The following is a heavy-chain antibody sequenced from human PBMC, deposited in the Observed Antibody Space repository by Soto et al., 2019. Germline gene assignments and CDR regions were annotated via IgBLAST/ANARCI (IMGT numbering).Heavy chain of an antibody. J-gene: IGHJ4*03. CDR2: ISFSGRA. D-gene: IGHD3-16*01. CDR1: GDSISSSSYH. CDR3: ARQGGYFDY. V-gene: IGHV4-39*01. Sequence: SETLSLTCTVSGDSISSSSYHWGWIRQPPGKGPEYIADISFSGRAYYNPSLKSRVAISLDTSKNQFSLKLTSVAAADTAVYYCARQGGYFDYWGQGALVTVSS.